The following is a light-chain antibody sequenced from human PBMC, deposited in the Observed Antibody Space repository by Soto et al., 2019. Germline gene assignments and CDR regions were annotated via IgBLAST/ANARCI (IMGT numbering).Light chain of an antibody. CDR1: SSDVGGYNY. V-gene: IGLV2-14*01. Sequence: QSVLTQPASVSGSPGQSITISCTGTSSDVGGYNYVSWYQQHPGKAPKLMIYEVSNRPSGVSNRLSGSKSGNTASVTISGLQAEDEADYYCSSYTSSSTVVFGGGTKLTVL. J-gene: IGLJ2*01. CDR2: EVS. CDR3: SSYTSSSTVV.